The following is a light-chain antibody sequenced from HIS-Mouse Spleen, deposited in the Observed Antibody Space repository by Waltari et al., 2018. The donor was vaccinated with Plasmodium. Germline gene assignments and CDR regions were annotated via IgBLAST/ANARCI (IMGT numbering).Light chain of an antibody. J-gene: IGKJ3*01. CDR3: QQYNNWPFT. CDR1: QSVSSN. V-gene: IGKV3-15*01. CDR2: GAS. Sequence: EIVMTQSPATLSVSPGERATLSCRASQSVSSNLAWYQKKPGQAPRPLIYGASTRATGIPARFSGSGSGTEFTLTISSLQSEDFAVYYCQQYNNWPFTFGPGTKVDIK.